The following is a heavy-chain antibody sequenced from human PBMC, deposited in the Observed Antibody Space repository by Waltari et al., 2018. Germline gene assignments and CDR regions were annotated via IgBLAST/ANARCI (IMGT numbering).Heavy chain of an antibody. J-gene: IGHJ4*02. Sequence: EVQLLESGGGLVQPGGSLRLSCAASGFTFSSYALSWVRQAPGKGLEWVSAISGSGGSTYYADSVKGRFTISRDNSKNTLYLQMNSLRAEDTAVYYCAKDRRGSGWSFDYWGQGTLVTVSS. V-gene: IGHV3-23*01. CDR1: GFTFSSYA. D-gene: IGHD6-19*01. CDR3: AKDRRGSGWSFDY. CDR2: ISGSGGST.